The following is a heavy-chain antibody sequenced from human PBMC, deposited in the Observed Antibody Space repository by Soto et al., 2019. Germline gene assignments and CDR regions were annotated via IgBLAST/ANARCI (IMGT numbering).Heavy chain of an antibody. J-gene: IGHJ6*02. V-gene: IGHV1-46*01. Sequence: GASVKVSCKASGYTFTSYYMHWVRQAPGQGLEWMGIINPSGGSTSYAQKFQGRVTMTRDTSTSTVYMELSSLRSEDTAVYYCARGPSSIAARPPYYYGMDVWGQGTTVTVSS. CDR2: INPSGGST. CDR3: ARGPSSIAARPPYYYGMDV. D-gene: IGHD6-6*01. CDR1: GYTFTSYY.